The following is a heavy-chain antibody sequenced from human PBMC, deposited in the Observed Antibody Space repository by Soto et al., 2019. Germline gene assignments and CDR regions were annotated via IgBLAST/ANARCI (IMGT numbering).Heavy chain of an antibody. CDR2: INHSGST. D-gene: IGHD2-15*01. J-gene: IGHJ6*03. CDR1: GGSFSGYY. Sequence: SETLSLTCAVYGGSFSGYYWSWIRQPPGKGLEWIGEINHSGSTNYNPSLKSRVTISVDTSKNQFSLKLSSVTAADTAVYYCARVSGGFCSGGSCYSGHYYYYYYMDVWGKGTTVTVSS. CDR3: ARVSGGFCSGGSCYSGHYYYYYYMDV. V-gene: IGHV4-34*01.